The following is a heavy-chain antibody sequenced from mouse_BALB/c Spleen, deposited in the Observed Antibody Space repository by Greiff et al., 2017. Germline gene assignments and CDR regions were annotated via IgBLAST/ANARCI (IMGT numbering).Heavy chain of an antibody. CDR2: ILPGSGST. CDR3: ARRGSTMITSYAMDY. D-gene: IGHD2-4*01. Sequence: VQLQQSGAELMKPGASVKISCKATGYTFSSYWIEWVKQRPGHGLEWIGEILPGSGSTNYNEKFKGKATFTADTSSNTAYVQLSSLTSEDSAVYYCARRGSTMITSYAMDYWGQGTSVTVSS. V-gene: IGHV1-9*01. J-gene: IGHJ4*01. CDR1: GYTFSSYW.